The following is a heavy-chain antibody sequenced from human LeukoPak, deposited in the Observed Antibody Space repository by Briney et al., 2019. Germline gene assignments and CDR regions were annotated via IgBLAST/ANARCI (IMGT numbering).Heavy chain of an antibody. Sequence: PGGSLRFSCAASGFTFTIHAVHWVGQAPGKGLEGVAVTDGTNKFYSDSVRGRFTISGDTSKNTIYLQMNSLRPEDTAMYYCAKDLIAGPPDYFDYWGQGTLVSVSS. D-gene: IGHD2-21*01. CDR2: TDGTNK. CDR1: GFTFTIHA. V-gene: IGHV3-30-3*01. J-gene: IGHJ4*02. CDR3: AKDLIAGPPDYFDY.